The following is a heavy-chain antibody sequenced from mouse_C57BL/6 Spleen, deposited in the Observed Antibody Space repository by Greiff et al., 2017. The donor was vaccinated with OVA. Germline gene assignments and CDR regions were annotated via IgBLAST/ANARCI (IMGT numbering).Heavy chain of an antibody. Sequence: EVMLVESGGGLVKPGGSLKLSCAASGFTFSSYAMSWVRQTPEKRLEWVATISDGGSYTYYPDNVKGRFTISRDNAKNNLYLQMSHLKSEDTAMDYCARDRGNYTYWYFDVWGTGTTVTVSS. D-gene: IGHD2-1*01. J-gene: IGHJ1*03. CDR3: ARDRGNYTYWYFDV. CDR1: GFTFSSYA. V-gene: IGHV5-4*01. CDR2: ISDGGSYT.